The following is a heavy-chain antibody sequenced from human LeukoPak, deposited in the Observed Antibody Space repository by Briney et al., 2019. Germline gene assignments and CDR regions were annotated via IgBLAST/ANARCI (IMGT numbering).Heavy chain of an antibody. V-gene: IGHV1-2*02. CDR3: AREPEWELTPGGAFDI. CDR1: GYTFTGYY. D-gene: IGHD1-26*01. Sequence: GASVKVSCKASGYTFTGYYMHWVRQAPGQGLEWMGWINPNSGGTNYAQKFQGRVTMTRDTSISTAYMELSRLSSDDTAVYYCAREPEWELTPGGAFDIWGQGTMVTVSS. J-gene: IGHJ3*02. CDR2: INPNSGGT.